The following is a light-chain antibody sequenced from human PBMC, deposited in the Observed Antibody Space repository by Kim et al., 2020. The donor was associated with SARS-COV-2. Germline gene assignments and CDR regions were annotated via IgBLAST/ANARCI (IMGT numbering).Light chain of an antibody. V-gene: IGKV3-11*01. CDR3: QQRSNWPSSWT. CDR2: DAS. Sequence: EIVLTQSPATLSLSPGERATLSCRASQSVTSYLAWYQQKPGQAPRLLIYDASNRATGIPARFSGSGSGTDFTLTISSLEPEDFAVYNCQQRSNWPSSWTFGQGTKVDIK. J-gene: IGKJ1*01. CDR1: QSVTSY.